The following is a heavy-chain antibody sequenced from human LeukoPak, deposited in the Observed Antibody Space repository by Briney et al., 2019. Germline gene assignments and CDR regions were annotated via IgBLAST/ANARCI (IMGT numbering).Heavy chain of an antibody. CDR3: AKVGHRAAAGTIYYEYYGMDV. D-gene: IGHD6-13*01. CDR1: GFTFSSYA. J-gene: IGHJ6*02. V-gene: IGHV3-23*01. Sequence: PGGSLRLSCAASGFTFSSYAMSWVRQAPGKGLEWVSGISGSGGITNYADSVKGRVTISRDNSKNTLYLQMNSLRRAEDTAVYYCAKVGHRAAAGTIYYEYYGMDVWGQGTTVTVSS. CDR2: ISGSGGIT.